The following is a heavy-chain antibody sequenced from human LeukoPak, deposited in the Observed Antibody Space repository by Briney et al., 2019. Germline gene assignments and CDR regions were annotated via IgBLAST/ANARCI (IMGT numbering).Heavy chain of an antibody. Sequence: GGSLRLSRAASAFTFRSYWMSWVRQAPGKGLEWVANIKQDGSEKYYVDSVKGRFTISRDNAKKSLYLQMNSLRAGDTAVYYCARDGSPFDSWGQGTLVTVSS. CDR1: AFTFRSYW. V-gene: IGHV3-7*01. J-gene: IGHJ4*02. D-gene: IGHD1-26*01. CDR2: IKQDGSEK. CDR3: ARDGSPFDS.